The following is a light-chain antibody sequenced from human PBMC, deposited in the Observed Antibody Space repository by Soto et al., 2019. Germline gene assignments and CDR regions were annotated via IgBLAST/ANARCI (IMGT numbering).Light chain of an antibody. V-gene: IGKV3-11*01. J-gene: IGKJ1*01. Sequence: EIVLTQSPATLSLSPGERATLSCRASQSVSSYLAWYQQKPGQAPRLLIYDASNRATGIPARFSASGSWTDFTLTISSLEPEDFAVYYCQQRSNSWTFGQGTKVEIK. CDR1: QSVSSY. CDR3: QQRSNSWT. CDR2: DAS.